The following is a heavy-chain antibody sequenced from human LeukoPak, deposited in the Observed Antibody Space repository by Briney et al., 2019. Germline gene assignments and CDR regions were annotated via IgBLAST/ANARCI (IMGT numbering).Heavy chain of an antibody. CDR3: ARHNWARYCSSTSCAHRYYYYYMDV. D-gene: IGHD2-2*01. J-gene: IGHJ6*03. V-gene: IGHV4-4*02. Sequence: SGTLSLTCAVSGGSISSSNWWSWVRQPPGKGLEWIGEIYHSGSTNYNPSLKSRVTISVDTSKNQFSLKLSSVTAADTAVYYCARHNWARYCSSTSCAHRYYYYYMDVWGKGTTVTVSS. CDR2: IYHSGST. CDR1: GGSISSSNW.